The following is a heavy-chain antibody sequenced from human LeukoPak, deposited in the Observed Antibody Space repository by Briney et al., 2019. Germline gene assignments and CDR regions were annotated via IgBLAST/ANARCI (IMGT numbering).Heavy chain of an antibody. D-gene: IGHD3-22*01. CDR3: AKEDRYYDSSGYYYEDY. J-gene: IGHJ4*02. V-gene: IGHV3-23*01. CDR2: ISGSGSST. CDR1: GFTFSSYA. Sequence: AESLTLSCAASGFTFSSYAMSWVRQAPGKGLEWVSAISGSGSSTYYADSEKRRFTTSRDNSKNTLYLQMNSLRAEATAVYYCAKEDRYYDSSGYYYEDYWGQGTLVTVSS.